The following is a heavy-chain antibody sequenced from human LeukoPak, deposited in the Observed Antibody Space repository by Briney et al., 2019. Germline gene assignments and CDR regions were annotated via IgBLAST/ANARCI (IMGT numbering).Heavy chain of an antibody. CDR1: ADSFSHYY. CDR2: IYSTGGT. Sequence: SETLSLTCTFSADSFSHYYWSWIRQPPGKGLEWLGHIYSTGGTDYNPSLRSRVVISIDSSTNQFSLKLRSVTAADTAFYYCARLRWQLVGPYFDSWSQGTLVTVSS. D-gene: IGHD1-26*01. J-gene: IGHJ4*02. CDR3: ARLRWQLVGPYFDS. V-gene: IGHV4-59*01.